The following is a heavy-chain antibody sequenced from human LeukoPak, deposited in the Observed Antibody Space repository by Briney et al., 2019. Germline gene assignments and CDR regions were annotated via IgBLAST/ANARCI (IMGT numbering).Heavy chain of an antibody. D-gene: IGHD3-22*01. Sequence: ASVKVSCKVSGYTLTELSMHWVRQAPGKGLEWMGGFDPEDGETIYAQKFQGRVTMTEDTSTDTAYMELSSLRSEDTAVYYCATYYYDSSGYLAGFDYWGQGTLVTVSS. CDR2: FDPEDGET. CDR3: ATYYYDSSGYLAGFDY. CDR1: GYTLTELS. J-gene: IGHJ4*02. V-gene: IGHV1-24*01.